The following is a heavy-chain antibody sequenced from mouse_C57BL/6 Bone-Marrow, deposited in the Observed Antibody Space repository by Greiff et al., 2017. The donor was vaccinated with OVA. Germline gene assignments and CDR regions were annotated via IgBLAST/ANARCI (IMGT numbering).Heavy chain of an antibody. V-gene: IGHV1-82*01. Sequence: VQLQQSGPELVKPGASVKISCKASGYAFSSSWMNWVKQRPGKGLEWIGRIYPGDGDTNYNGKFKGKATLTADKSSSTAYMQLSSLTSEDAAFYFCARSLHYYGSSYRYFDYWGQGTTLTVSS. CDR2: IYPGDGDT. D-gene: IGHD1-1*01. J-gene: IGHJ2*01. CDR3: ARSLHYYGSSYRYFDY. CDR1: GYAFSSSW.